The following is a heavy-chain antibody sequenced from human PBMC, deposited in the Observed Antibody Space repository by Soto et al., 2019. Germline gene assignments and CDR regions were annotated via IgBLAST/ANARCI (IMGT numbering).Heavy chain of an antibody. D-gene: IGHD6-6*01. J-gene: IGHJ4*02. CDR2: IYWDDDK. CDR3: ALSMDSRSSFDF. V-gene: IGHV2-5*02. CDR1: GFALSSSDVG. Sequence: QITLKESGPTLVKPTQTLTLTCTFSGFALSSSDVGVGWIRQPPGKALEWLALIYWDDDKRYSPSLKSRLTITKDSSKRHVVLIMSDVEPKDTATYFCALSMDSRSSFDFWGQATLVTVSS.